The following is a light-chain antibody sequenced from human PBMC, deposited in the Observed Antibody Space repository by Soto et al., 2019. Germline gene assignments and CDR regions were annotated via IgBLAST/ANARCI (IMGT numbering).Light chain of an antibody. CDR3: QQYKSYPLT. J-gene: IGKJ4*01. CDR1: QDIRIS. Sequence: DTQMTQSPSSLSASVGDRVTITCRSSQDIRISLAWFQQKPGKAPKSLIYDASYLQTGVTSKFSGSGSGTDFTLTISSLQHEDFGTYYCQQYKSYPLTVGGATKVEIK. CDR2: DAS. V-gene: IGKV1-16*02.